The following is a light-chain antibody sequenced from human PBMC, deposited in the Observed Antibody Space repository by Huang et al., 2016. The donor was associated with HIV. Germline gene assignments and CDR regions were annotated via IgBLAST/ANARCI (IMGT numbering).Light chain of an antibody. CDR1: QGISKS. CDR3: QQYQSVPWT. V-gene: IGKV1-NL1*01. CDR2: ATS. J-gene: IGKJ1*01. Sequence: DIQMTQSPSSLSASVGDRVTIICRASQGISKSLAWYQQKPGKAPKLLLYATSKLESGVPARCSGRGSGTHYTLTISTLQPEDLATYYCQQYQSVPWTFGQGTKVAI.